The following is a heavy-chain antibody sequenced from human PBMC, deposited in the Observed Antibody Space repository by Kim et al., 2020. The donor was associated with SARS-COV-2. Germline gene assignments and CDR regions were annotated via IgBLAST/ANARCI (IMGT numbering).Heavy chain of an antibody. Sequence: SETLSLTCTVSGGSISSYYWSWIRQPPGKGLEWIGYIYYSGSTNYNPSLKSRVTISVDTSKNQFSLKLSSVTAADTAVYYCARRRNYDSSGYLTPTNNWFDPWGQGTLVTVSS. V-gene: IGHV4-59*01. CDR3: ARRRNYDSSGYLTPTNNWFDP. J-gene: IGHJ5*02. D-gene: IGHD3-22*01. CDR1: GGSISSYY. CDR2: IYYSGST.